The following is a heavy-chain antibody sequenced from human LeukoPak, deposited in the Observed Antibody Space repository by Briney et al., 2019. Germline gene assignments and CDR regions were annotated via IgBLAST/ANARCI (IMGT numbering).Heavy chain of an antibody. CDR1: GFTFSSYS. Sequence: PGGSLRLSCAASGFTFSSYSMNWVRQAPGKGLEWVSSISSSSSYIYYADSVKGRFTISRDNAKNSLYLQMNSLSAEDTAVYYCAREVLGVYCSSTSCPRPWFDPWGQGTLVTVSS. D-gene: IGHD2-2*01. V-gene: IGHV3-21*01. CDR3: AREVLGVYCSSTSCPRPWFDP. J-gene: IGHJ5*02. CDR2: ISSSSSYI.